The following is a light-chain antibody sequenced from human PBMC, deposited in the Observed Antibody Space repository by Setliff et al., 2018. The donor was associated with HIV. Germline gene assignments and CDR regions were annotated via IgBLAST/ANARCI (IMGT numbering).Light chain of an antibody. Sequence: QSALTQPPSASGSPGQSVTISCTGTNSDVGGYHYVSWYQQHPGKAPKLMIYEISKRPSGVPDRFSGSRSGNTASLTVSGLQAEDEADYYCSSYAGRNLGGFGTGTKVTVL. V-gene: IGLV2-8*01. CDR2: EIS. CDR3: SSYAGRNLGG. CDR1: NSDVGGYHY. J-gene: IGLJ1*01.